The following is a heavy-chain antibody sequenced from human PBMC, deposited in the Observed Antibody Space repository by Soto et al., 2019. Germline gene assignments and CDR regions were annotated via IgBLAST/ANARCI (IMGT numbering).Heavy chain of an antibody. CDR3: ARVAAAGTVRLGYYYGMDV. V-gene: IGHV3-33*01. D-gene: IGHD6-13*01. CDR1: GFTFSSYG. J-gene: IGHJ6*02. Sequence: QVQLVESGGGVVQPGRSLRLSCAASGFTFSSYGMHWVRQAPGKGLEWVAVIWYDGSNKYYADSVKGRFTISRDNSKNTLYLKMNSLRAEDTAVYYCARVAAAGTVRLGYYYGMDVWGQGTTVTVSS. CDR2: IWYDGSNK.